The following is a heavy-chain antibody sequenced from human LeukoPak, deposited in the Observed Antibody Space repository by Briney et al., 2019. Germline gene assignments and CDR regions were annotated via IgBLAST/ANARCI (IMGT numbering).Heavy chain of an antibody. Sequence: PSETLSLTCAVYGGSFRGYYWGWIRQPPGKGLEWIGEITHSGSTNYNPSLKSRVTISVDTSKNQFSLKLSSVTAADTAVYYCARGTTVIWFDPRGQGTLVTVSS. J-gene: IGHJ5*02. CDR1: GGSFRGYY. CDR3: ARGTTVIWFDP. V-gene: IGHV4-34*01. CDR2: ITHSGST. D-gene: IGHD4-17*01.